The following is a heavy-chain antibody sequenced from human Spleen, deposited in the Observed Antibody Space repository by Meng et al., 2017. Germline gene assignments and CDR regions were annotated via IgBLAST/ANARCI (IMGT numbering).Heavy chain of an antibody. Sequence: SQTLSLTCAVSGYSIPGSYNWGWIRQSPGKGLEWIGSIYQSGSTYYNPSLKSRVTMSADTSKNQFSLKLSSVTAADTAVYYCARDGLRFAYSGNFDYWGQGTLVTVSS. V-gene: IGHV4-38-2*02. CDR1: GYSIPGSYN. CDR3: ARDGLRFAYSGNFDY. CDR2: IYQSGST. D-gene: IGHD3-16*01. J-gene: IGHJ4*02.